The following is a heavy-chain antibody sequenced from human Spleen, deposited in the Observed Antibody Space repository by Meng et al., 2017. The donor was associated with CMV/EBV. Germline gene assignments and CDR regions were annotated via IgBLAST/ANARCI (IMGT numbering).Heavy chain of an antibody. CDR1: GFTFSSYA. CDR2: ISGSGGST. Sequence: GESLKISCAASGFTFSSYAMSWVRQAPGKGLEWVSAISGSGGSTYYADSVKGRFTISRDNSKNTLYLQMNSLRAEDTAVYYCANAGYCSSTSCYRNGMDVWGQGTTVTVSS. D-gene: IGHD2-2*03. V-gene: IGHV3-23*01. CDR3: ANAGYCSSTSCYRNGMDV. J-gene: IGHJ6*02.